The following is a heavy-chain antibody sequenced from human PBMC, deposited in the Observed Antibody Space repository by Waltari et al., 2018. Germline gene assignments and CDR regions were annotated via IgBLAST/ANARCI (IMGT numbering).Heavy chain of an antibody. V-gene: IGHV1-69*01. J-gene: IGHJ4*02. CDR2: IIPIFGTT. Sequence: QVQLVQSGSEVKKSGSSVKVSCKASGGTFSNYAISWVRQAPGQGLEWMGVIIPIFGTTNNAQKFQGRVTITADESTSTAYMELSSLRSEDTAIYYCARGAGYSYGYFDYWGQGTLVTVSS. CDR3: ARGAGYSYGYFDY. CDR1: GGTFSNYA. D-gene: IGHD5-18*01.